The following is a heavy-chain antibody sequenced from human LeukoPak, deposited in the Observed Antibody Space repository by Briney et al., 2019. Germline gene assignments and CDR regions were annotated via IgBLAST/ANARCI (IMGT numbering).Heavy chain of an antibody. Sequence: PSETLSLTCTVSGGSISSSSYYWGWIRQPPGKGLEWIGYIYHSGSTYYNPSLKSRVTISVDTSKNQFSLKLSSVTAADTAVYYCARVPRSYYYYYMDVWGKGTTVTVSS. CDR1: GGSISSSSYY. CDR3: ARVPRSYYYYYMDV. V-gene: IGHV4-39*07. CDR2: IYHSGST. J-gene: IGHJ6*03.